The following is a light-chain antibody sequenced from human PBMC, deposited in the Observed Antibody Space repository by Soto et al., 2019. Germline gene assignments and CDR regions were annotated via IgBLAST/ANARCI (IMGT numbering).Light chain of an antibody. CDR3: LQDYNYPYT. J-gene: IGKJ5*01. CDR2: DAS. CDR1: QTISTW. V-gene: IGKV1-5*01. Sequence: DIQVTHSPPTLSASVGDRVTITFRASQTISTWMAWYQQKPGKAPKLLVYDASTLQSGVASRFSGSGSGTEFTLIISSLQPEDFATYYCLQDYNYPYTFGQGTRLEIK.